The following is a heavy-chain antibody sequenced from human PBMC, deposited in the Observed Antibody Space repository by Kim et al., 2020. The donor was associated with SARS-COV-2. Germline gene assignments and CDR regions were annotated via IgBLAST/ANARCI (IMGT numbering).Heavy chain of an antibody. J-gene: IGHJ5*02. Sequence: NDAQKFQGWVTMTRDTSISTAYMELSRLRSDDTAVYYCAREHDSSGYYDLWGQGTLVTVSS. D-gene: IGHD3-22*01. CDR3: AREHDSSGYYDL. V-gene: IGHV1-2*04.